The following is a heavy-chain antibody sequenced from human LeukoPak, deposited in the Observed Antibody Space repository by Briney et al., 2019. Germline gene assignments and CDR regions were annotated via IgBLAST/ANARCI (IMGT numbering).Heavy chain of an antibody. D-gene: IGHD3-22*01. CDR3: AKDLGWIYYDTSGYFDY. Sequence: GGSLRLSCAASGFTFSSYAMSWVRQAPGQGLEWVSAISRSGSSTYYADSVKGRFTISRDSSKNTLYLQMNSLRAEDTAVYYCAKDLGWIYYDTSGYFDYWGQGTLVTVSS. J-gene: IGHJ4*02. V-gene: IGHV3-23*01. CDR2: ISRSGSST. CDR1: GFTFSSYA.